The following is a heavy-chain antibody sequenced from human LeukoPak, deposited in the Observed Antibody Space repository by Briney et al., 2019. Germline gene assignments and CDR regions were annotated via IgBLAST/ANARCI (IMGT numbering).Heavy chain of an antibody. J-gene: IGHJ3*02. CDR1: GFTFDNYG. D-gene: IGHD6-6*01. V-gene: IGHV3-30*02. CDR2: IRYDGIKK. Sequence: GGSLRLSCAASGFTFDNYGMHWVRQAPGKGLEWVALIRYDGIKKFYAGSVKGRFTISRDNAKNSLYLQMNSLRAEDTAVYYCARALVPRAFDIWGEGTMVTVSS. CDR3: ARALVPRAFDI.